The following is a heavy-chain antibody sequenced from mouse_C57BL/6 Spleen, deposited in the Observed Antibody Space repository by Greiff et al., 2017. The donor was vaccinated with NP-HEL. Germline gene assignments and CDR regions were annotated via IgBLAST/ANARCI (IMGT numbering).Heavy chain of an antibody. CDR1: GYTFTSYW. J-gene: IGHJ3*01. CDR2: IDPSDSYT. V-gene: IGHV1-69*01. D-gene: IGHD2-2*01. CDR3: ARVGYDWFAY. Sequence: QVQLKQPGAELVMPGASVKLSCKASGYTFTSYWMHWVKQRPGQGLEWIGEIDPSDSYTNYNQKFKGKSTLTVDKSSSTAYMQLSSLTSEDSAVYYCARVGYDWFAYWGQGTLVTVSA.